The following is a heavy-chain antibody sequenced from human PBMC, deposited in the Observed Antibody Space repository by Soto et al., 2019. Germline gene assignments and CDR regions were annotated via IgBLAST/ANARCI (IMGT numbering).Heavy chain of an antibody. CDR3: AGGYCSGGSCYSGFDY. Sequence: GGSLRLSCAASGFTFSDYYMSWIRQAPGKGLEWVSYISSSGSTIYYADSVKGRFTISRDNAKNSLYLQMNSLRAEDTAVYYCAGGYCSGGSCYSGFDYWGQGTLVTVSS. V-gene: IGHV3-11*01. J-gene: IGHJ4*02. CDR1: GFTFSDYY. CDR2: ISSSGSTI. D-gene: IGHD2-15*01.